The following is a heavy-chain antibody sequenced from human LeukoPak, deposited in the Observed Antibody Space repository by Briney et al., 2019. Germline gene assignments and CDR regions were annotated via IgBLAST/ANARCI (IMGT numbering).Heavy chain of an antibody. CDR3: AREPNYYDSSGYPAPTGY. D-gene: IGHD3-22*01. V-gene: IGHV3-21*04. Sequence: AGGSLRLSCAASGFTFSSYSMNWVRQAPGKGLEWVSSISSSSSYIYYADSVKGRFTISRDNAKNSLYLQMNSLRAEDTAVYYCAREPNYYDSSGYPAPTGYWGQGTLVTVSS. CDR1: GFTFSSYS. J-gene: IGHJ4*02. CDR2: ISSSSSYI.